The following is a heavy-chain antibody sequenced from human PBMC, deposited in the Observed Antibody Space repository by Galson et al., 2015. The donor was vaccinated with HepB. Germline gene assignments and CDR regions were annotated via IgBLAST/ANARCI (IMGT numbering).Heavy chain of an antibody. Sequence: SLRLSCAASGFTFDDYAMHLVRQVPGKGLEWVSGISWNSGTTAYADSVKGRFTISRDNAKHSLYLQMNTLRVEDTALYYCAKDVVADSSRSRYFDCWGQGTLVTVSS. CDR3: AKDVVADSSRSRYFDC. V-gene: IGHV3-9*01. J-gene: IGHJ4*02. CDR2: ISWNSGTT. CDR1: GFTFDDYA. D-gene: IGHD6-6*01.